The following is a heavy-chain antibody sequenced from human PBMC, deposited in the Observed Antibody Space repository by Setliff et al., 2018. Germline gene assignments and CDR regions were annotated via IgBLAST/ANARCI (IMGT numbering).Heavy chain of an antibody. CDR2: ITGNGRET. J-gene: IGHJ4*02. Sequence: HPGGSLRLSCEASGFTFTKYAISWVRQAPGKGPEWVSGITGNGRETYYADSVRGRFTISRDTSKDTLYLDMNSLRAEDTAVYYCARVEGGWGQGTLVTVSS. CDR3: ARVEGG. CDR1: GFTFTKYA. V-gene: IGHV3-23*01. D-gene: IGHD2-15*01.